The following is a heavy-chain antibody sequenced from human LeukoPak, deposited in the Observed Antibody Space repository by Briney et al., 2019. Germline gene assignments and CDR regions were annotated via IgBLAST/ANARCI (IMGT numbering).Heavy chain of an antibody. D-gene: IGHD3-22*01. J-gene: IGHJ4*02. V-gene: IGHV4-61*02. CDR2: IYTSGST. CDR1: GGSISSGSYY. Sequence: SQTLSLTCTVSGGSISSGSYYWSWIRQPAGKGLEWIRRIYTSGSTNYNPSLKSRVTISVDTPKNQFSLKLSSVTAADAAVYYCARYGYYYDSSGYYQQYFDYWGQGTLVTVSS. CDR3: ARYGYYYDSSGYYQQYFDY.